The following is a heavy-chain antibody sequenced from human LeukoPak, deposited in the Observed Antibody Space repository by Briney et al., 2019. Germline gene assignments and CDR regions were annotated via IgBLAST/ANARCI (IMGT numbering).Heavy chain of an antibody. V-gene: IGHV1-69*04. CDR1: GGTFSGYA. CDR3: ARAVEDYDFWSGYWY. Sequence: SVKVSCKASGGTFSGYAISWVRQAPGQGLEWMGRIIPTLGIANYAQKFQGRVTITAGKSTSTAYMELSSLRSEDTAVYYCARAVEDYDFWSGYWYWGQGTLVTVSS. CDR2: IIPTLGIA. J-gene: IGHJ4*02. D-gene: IGHD3-3*01.